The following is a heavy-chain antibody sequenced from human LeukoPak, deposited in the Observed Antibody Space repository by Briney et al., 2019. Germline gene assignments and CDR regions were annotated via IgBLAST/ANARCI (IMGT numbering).Heavy chain of an antibody. CDR2: IYYSGST. J-gene: IGHJ4*02. V-gene: IGHV4-59*01. Sequence: PSETLSLTCTVSGGSISSYYWSWIRQPPGKGLEWIGYIYYSGSTNYNPSLKSRVTISVDTSKNQFSLKLSSVTAADTAVNYCARSAGLLPEDYWGQGTLVTVSS. CDR1: GGSISSYY. CDR3: ARSAGLLPEDY. D-gene: IGHD1-14*01.